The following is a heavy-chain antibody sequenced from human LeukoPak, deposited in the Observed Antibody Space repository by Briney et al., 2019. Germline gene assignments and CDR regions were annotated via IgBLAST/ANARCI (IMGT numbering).Heavy chain of an antibody. CDR3: ALIPPPSYITMVRGVISFDY. Sequence: SGPTLANPTPTLTRSCTISGFSFSTSGVGVGWIRHPPVKALEWLALIHWDDDKRYSSSLTSRLSITKDTSKTQVVLTMTNMDPVDTATYYCALIPPPSYITMVRGVISFDYWGQGTLVTVSS. V-gene: IGHV2-5*02. CDR2: IHWDDDK. CDR1: GFSFSTSGVG. J-gene: IGHJ4*02. D-gene: IGHD3-10*01.